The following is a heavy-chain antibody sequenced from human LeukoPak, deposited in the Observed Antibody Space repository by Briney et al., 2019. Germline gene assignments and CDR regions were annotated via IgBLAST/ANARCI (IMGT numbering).Heavy chain of an antibody. Sequence: PGGSLRLSCAASGFTFSSYAMSWVRQAPGKGLEWVSSISSSTGSTFHADSVKGRFTISRDNSKNTLYLQMNSLRAEDTAVYYCAKRRGDYELYDIDIWGQGTMVTVSS. CDR2: ISSSTGST. D-gene: IGHD4-17*01. CDR1: GFTFSSYA. J-gene: IGHJ3*02. V-gene: IGHV3-23*01. CDR3: AKRRGDYELYDIDI.